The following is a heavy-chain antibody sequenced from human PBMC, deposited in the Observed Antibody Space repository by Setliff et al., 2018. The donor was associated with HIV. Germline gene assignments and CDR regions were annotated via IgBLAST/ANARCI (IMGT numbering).Heavy chain of an antibody. D-gene: IGHD6-13*01. V-gene: IGHV4-34*01. CDR3: ARDLGLYSSSWARFDAFDI. CDR1: GGSFSGDY. Sequence: SETLSLTCAVHGGSFSGDYWVWIRQSPGKGLEWIGDISQTRSTNYDPSLKRRVTISVDTSKNQFSLKLSSVTAADTAVYYCARDLGLYSSSWARFDAFDIWGQGTMVTVS. J-gene: IGHJ3*02. CDR2: ISQTRST.